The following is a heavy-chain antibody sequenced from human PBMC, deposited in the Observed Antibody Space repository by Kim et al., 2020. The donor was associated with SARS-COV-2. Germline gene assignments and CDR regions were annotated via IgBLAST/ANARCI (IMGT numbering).Heavy chain of an antibody. J-gene: IGHJ6*02. Sequence: GGSLRLSCAASGFTFSSYAMSWVRQAPGKGLEWVSAISGSGGSTYYADSVKGRFTISRDNSKNTLYLQMNSLRAEDTAVYYCAKDRRLLWFGELRPATYYGVEAWGQGATGTVSS. CDR2: ISGSGGST. CDR3: AKDRRLLWFGELRPATYYGVEA. V-gene: IGHV3-23*01. CDR1: GFTFSSYA. D-gene: IGHD3-10*01.